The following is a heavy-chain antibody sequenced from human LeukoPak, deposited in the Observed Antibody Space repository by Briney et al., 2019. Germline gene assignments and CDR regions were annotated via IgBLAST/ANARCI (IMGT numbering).Heavy chain of an antibody. Sequence: PGGSLRLSCAASGFTFSDYYMSWIRQAPGKGLEWVSYISSSGSTIYYADSVKGRFTISRDNAKNSLYLQMNSRRAEDTAVYYCARDFRPEIMITFGGVIEVWFDYWGQGTLVTVSS. CDR1: GFTFSDYY. V-gene: IGHV3-11*04. CDR2: ISSSGSTI. J-gene: IGHJ4*02. CDR3: ARDFRPEIMITFGGVIEVWFDY. D-gene: IGHD3-16*02.